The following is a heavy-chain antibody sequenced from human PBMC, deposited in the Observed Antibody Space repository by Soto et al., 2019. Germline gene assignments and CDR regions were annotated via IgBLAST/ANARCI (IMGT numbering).Heavy chain of an antibody. V-gene: IGHV1-18*01. Sequence: QAQLAQSGAEVRKPGASVKVSCKASGYTFVSHGISWVRQAPGQGLEWLGWISVSNGNTKYAPKLQGRVTLTTDTSTSTAYMQLTSLRSDDTAVYYCARHKGVLVASDNGFDPWGQGTLVTVSS. CDR2: ISVSNGNT. D-gene: IGHD2-2*01. CDR1: GYTFVSHG. CDR3: ARHKGVLVASDNGFDP. J-gene: IGHJ5*02.